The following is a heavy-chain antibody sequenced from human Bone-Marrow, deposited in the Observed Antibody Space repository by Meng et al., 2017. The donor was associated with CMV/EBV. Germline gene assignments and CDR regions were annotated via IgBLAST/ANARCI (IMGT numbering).Heavy chain of an antibody. CDR1: GVNFAAYP. V-gene: IGHV3-30-3*01. CDR2: ISYDGNNK. CDR3: ARDMAIFGVKLYGMDV. J-gene: IGHJ6*02. Sequence: GGSLRLSCAASGVNFAAYPINWVRQTPGKGLEWVAFISYDGNNKYYAHSVRGRFSVSRDNSKNTVFLQMAGLRVEETAVYYCARDMAIFGVKLYGMDVWGQGTSVTVSS. D-gene: IGHD3-3*01.